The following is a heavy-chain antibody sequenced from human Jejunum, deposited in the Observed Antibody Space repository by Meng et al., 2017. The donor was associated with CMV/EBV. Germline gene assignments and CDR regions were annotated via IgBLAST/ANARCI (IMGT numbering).Heavy chain of an antibody. V-gene: IGHV3-7*01. CDR2: IKQDGSEK. D-gene: IGHD2-2*01. Sequence: YGMSWVRQAPGKGLEWVANIKQDGSEKNYVDSVRGRFTIARDNAKNSLSLQMNSLRAEDTAVYYCARNYPRNCASINCPGAYDIWGQGTVVTVSS. J-gene: IGHJ3*02. CDR1: YG. CDR3: ARNYPRNCASINCPGAYDI.